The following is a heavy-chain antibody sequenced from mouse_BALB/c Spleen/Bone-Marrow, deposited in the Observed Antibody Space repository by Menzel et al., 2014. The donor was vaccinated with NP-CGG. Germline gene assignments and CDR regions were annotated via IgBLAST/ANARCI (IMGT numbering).Heavy chain of an antibody. D-gene: IGHD2-4*01. Sequence: QVHVKQSGAELVRPGASVKLSCEASGYTFTSYWMNWVKQRPEQGLEWIGRIDPYDSETHYNQKFKDKAILTVDKSSSTAYMQLSSLTSEDSAVYYCARGRDYDVFSYWGQGTLVTVSA. CDR1: GYTFTSYW. J-gene: IGHJ3*01. CDR3: ARGRDYDVFSY. V-gene: IGHV1-52*01. CDR2: IDPYDSET.